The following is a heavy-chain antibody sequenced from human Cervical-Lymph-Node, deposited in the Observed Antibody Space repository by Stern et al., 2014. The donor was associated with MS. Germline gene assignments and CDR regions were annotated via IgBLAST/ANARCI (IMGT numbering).Heavy chain of an antibody. Sequence: EQLVESGPGLVKPSQTLSLTCTVSGGSISSGGYYWSWIRQHPGKGLEWIGYIYYSGSTYYNPSLKSRVTISVDTSKNQFSLKLSSVTAADTAVYYCARVSYDFWSGYYVFDYWGQGTLVTVSS. V-gene: IGHV4-31*03. J-gene: IGHJ4*02. CDR1: GGSISSGGYY. D-gene: IGHD3-3*01. CDR2: IYYSGST. CDR3: ARVSYDFWSGYYVFDY.